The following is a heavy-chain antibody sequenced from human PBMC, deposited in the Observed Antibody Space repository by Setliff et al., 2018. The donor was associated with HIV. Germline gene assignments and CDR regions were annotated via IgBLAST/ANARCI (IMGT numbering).Heavy chain of an antibody. D-gene: IGHD1-26*01. Sequence: GGSLRLSCAASGFTFSTYWMSWVRQAPGKGLEWVANIKQDGSEKYYMDSVKGRFTISRDNAKNSLYLQMNSLRVEDTAVYYCATDCAVVGGTGSLDSWGQGTLVTVSS. CDR1: GFTFSTYW. V-gene: IGHV3-7*05. CDR2: IKQDGSEK. CDR3: ATDCAVVGGTGSLDS. J-gene: IGHJ4*02.